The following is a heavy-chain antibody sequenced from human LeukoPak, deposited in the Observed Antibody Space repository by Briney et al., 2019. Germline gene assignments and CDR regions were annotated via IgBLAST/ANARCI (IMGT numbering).Heavy chain of an antibody. CDR2: INHSGST. D-gene: IGHD1-26*01. J-gene: IGHJ3*02. Sequence: SETLSLTCAVYGGSFSGYYWSWIRQPPGKGLEWIGEINHSGSTNYNPSLKSRVTISVDKSKNQFSLKLSSVTAADTAVYYCARDGVYSGSYGRGSAFDIWGQGTMVTVSS. CDR1: GGSFSGYY. V-gene: IGHV4-34*01. CDR3: ARDGVYSGSYGRGSAFDI.